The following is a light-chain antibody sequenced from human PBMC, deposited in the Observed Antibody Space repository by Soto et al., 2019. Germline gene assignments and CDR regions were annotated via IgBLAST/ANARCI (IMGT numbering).Light chain of an antibody. CDR1: QSVSSN. Sequence: EIVITQSPATLSVSPGERATLACRASQSVSSNLAWYQQKPGQAPRLLIYGASTRATGIPARFSGSGSGTEFTLTISSLQSEDFAVYYCQQYNNWPPLTFGPGTKLDIK. CDR3: QQYNNWPPLT. CDR2: GAS. V-gene: IGKV3-15*01. J-gene: IGKJ3*01.